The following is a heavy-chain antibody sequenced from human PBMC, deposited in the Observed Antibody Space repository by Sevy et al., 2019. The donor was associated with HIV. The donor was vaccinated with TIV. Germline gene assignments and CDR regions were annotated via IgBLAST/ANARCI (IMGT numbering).Heavy chain of an antibody. D-gene: IGHD4-17*01. CDR1: GYTFTSYG. J-gene: IGHJ4*02. CDR3: AREPGYGDYVAPFDY. V-gene: IGHV1-18*01. CDR2: ISAYNGNT. Sequence: ASVKVSCKASGYTFTSYGISWVRQAPGQGLEWMGWISAYNGNTNYAQKLQGRVTMTTDTSTSTAYMELRSLRSDDTAVYYCAREPGYGDYVAPFDYWGQGPLVTVSS.